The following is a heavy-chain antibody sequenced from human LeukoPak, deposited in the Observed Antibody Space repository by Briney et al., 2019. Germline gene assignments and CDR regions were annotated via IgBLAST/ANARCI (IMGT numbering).Heavy chain of an antibody. V-gene: IGHV6-1*01. Sequence: SQTLSLTCAISGDSVSSNSAAWNWIRQSPSRGLEWLGRTYYRSKWYNDYAVSVKSRITINPDTSKNQFSLQLNSVTPEDTAVYYCARAPIFYEEAPTYYYYYGVDVWGQGTTVTVSS. J-gene: IGHJ6*02. CDR1: GDSVSSNSAA. CDR3: ARAPIFYEEAPTYYYYYGVDV. D-gene: IGHD5/OR15-5a*01. CDR2: TYYRSKWYN.